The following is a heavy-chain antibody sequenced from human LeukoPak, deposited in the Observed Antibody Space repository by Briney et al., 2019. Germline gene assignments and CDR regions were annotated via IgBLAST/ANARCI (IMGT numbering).Heavy chain of an antibody. J-gene: IGHJ3*02. D-gene: IGHD2-2*02. V-gene: IGHV3-7*01. Sequence: GGSLRLSCAASKFTFSSYWMSWVRQAPGKGLEWVANIKQDGSEKYYVDSVKGRFTNSRDNAKNSVWLQMNSLRAEDTAVYYCARQYCSSRSCCTDAFDIWGQGTMVTVSS. CDR3: ARQYCSSRSCCTDAFDI. CDR1: KFTFSSYW. CDR2: IKQDGSEK.